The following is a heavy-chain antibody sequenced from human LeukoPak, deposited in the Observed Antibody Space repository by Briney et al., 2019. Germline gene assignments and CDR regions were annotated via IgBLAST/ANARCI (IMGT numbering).Heavy chain of an antibody. V-gene: IGHV3-21*01. J-gene: IGHJ4*02. CDR3: ARGAVAGTGVNY. D-gene: IGHD6-19*01. CDR2: ISSSSSYI. Sequence: PGGSLGLSCAASGFPFSGYSMKWVRQAPGKGLEWVTSISSSSSYIYYADSVKGRFTISRDNAKNSLYLQMNSLRAEDTAVYYCARGAVAGTGVNYWGQGTLVTASS. CDR1: GFPFSGYS.